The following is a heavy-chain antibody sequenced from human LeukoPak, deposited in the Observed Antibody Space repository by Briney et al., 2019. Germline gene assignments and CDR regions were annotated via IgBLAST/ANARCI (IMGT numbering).Heavy chain of an antibody. V-gene: IGHV3-74*01. CDR2: INSDGSST. J-gene: IGHJ4*02. Sequence: GGSLRLSCGASGFTFSTYWMHWVRQAPGKGLGWVSRINSDGSSTDYADSVRGRFTISRDNAKNTLYLQMNSLRAEDTAVYYCTRDFDAATGYWGQGTLVTVSS. CDR3: TRDFDAATGY. D-gene: IGHD3-9*01. CDR1: GFTFSTYW.